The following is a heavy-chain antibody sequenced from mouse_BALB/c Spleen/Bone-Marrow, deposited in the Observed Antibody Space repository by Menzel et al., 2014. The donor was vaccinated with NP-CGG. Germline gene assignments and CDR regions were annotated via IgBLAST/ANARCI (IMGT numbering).Heavy chain of an antibody. V-gene: IGHV1-54*01. J-gene: IGHJ2*01. D-gene: IGHD2-3*01. Sequence: VQLQQSGDELVRPGTSVKVSCKASGYAFTDYLMEWLKQRPGQGLEWIGVINPGSGSTNYNEKFKDKATLTADKSSSTAYMQLSSLTSDDSAVYFCARYDGYFDYWGQGTILTVSS. CDR1: GYAFTDYL. CDR3: ARYDGYFDY. CDR2: INPGSGST.